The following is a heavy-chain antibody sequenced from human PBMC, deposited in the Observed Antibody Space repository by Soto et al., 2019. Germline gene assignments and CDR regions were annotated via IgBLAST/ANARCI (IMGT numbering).Heavy chain of an antibody. Sequence: QVQLVQSGAAMKKPGASVKVSCKASGYTFTSYDINWVRQATGQGLEWMGWINPNTGYTDYAQKFQDRVTMTGTTSITTAYMELSSLRSGDTAVYYCVRGRVMITFGVVIVIDYWGQGSPVTVSS. J-gene: IGHJ4*02. V-gene: IGHV1-8*01. CDR2: INPNTGYT. CDR3: VRGRVMITFGVVIVIDY. D-gene: IGHD3-16*02. CDR1: GYTFTSYD.